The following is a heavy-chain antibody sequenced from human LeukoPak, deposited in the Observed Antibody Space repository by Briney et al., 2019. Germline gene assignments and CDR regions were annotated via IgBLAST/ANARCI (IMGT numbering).Heavy chain of an antibody. CDR2: ITGSGGFT. CDR1: GFTFTSYA. J-gene: IGHJ4*02. CDR3: VRSLDY. V-gene: IGHV3-23*01. Sequence: GGSLRLSCAASGFTFTSYAMSWVRQAPGKGLEWVSVITGSGGFTQYADSVKGRFTISRDNSKNTVYLQMNSLRVEVTALYYCVRSLDYWGQGTLVTVSS.